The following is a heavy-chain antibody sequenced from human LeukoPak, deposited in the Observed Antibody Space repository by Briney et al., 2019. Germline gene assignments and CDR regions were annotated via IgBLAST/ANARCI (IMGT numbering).Heavy chain of an antibody. CDR3: TRTTGQRCFDC. V-gene: IGHV3-30-3*01. D-gene: IGHD4-11*01. CDR1: GFTFSSYA. CDR2: ISYDGSNK. Sequence: GRSLRLSCAASGFTFSSYAMHWVRQAPGKGLEWVAVISYDGSNKYYADSVKGRFTISRDNAKNTLYLQMNSLGVEDTAVYYCTRTTGQRCFDCWGQGTQVTVSS. J-gene: IGHJ4*02.